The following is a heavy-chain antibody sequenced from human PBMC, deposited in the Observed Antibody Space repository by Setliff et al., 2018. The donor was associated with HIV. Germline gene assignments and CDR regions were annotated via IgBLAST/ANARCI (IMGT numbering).Heavy chain of an antibody. Sequence: ASVKVSCKASGYTFTNYGISWVRQAPGQGLEWMGWISGYNGNTNYAQKFQGGVTMTTDTSTSTAYMELRSLRSDDTAVYYCARGSSSIAAAYPDALDIWGQGTMVTVSS. CDR2: ISGYNGNT. CDR3: ARGSSSIAAAYPDALDI. CDR1: GYTFTNYG. J-gene: IGHJ3*02. D-gene: IGHD6-13*01. V-gene: IGHV1-18*01.